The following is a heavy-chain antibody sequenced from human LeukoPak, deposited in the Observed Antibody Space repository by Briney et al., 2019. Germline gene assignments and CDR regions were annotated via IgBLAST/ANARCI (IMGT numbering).Heavy chain of an antibody. CDR2: INPNSGGT. D-gene: IGHD2-15*01. CDR3: ARIPGKWSFFDY. CDR1: GYTFTGYY. V-gene: IGHV1-2*06. J-gene: IGHJ4*02. Sequence: ASVKVSCKASGYTFTGYYMHWVRQAPGQGLEWMGPINPNSGGTNYAQKFQGRVTMTRDTSISTAYMELSRLRSDDTAVYYCARIPGKWSFFDYWGQGTLVTVSS.